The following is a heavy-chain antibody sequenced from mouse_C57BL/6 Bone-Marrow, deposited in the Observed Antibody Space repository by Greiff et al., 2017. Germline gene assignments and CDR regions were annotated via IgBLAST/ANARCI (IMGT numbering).Heavy chain of an antibody. D-gene: IGHD2-1*01. CDR3: ARGLTTRFDY. V-gene: IGHV5-4*03. CDR2: ISDGGSYT. J-gene: IGHJ2*01. CDR1: GFTFSSYA. Sequence: EVKLMESGGGLVKPGGSLKLSCAASGFTFSSYAMSWVRQTPEKRLEWVATISDGGSYTYYPDNVKGRLTISRDNAKNNLYLQMSHLKSEDTAMYYCARGLTTRFDYWGQGTTRTVSS.